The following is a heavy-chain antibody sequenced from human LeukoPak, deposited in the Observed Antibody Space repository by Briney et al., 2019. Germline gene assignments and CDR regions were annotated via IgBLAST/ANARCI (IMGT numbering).Heavy chain of an antibody. D-gene: IGHD3-10*01. Sequence: GGSLRLSCAASGFTFSSYSMNWVRQAPGKGLEWVSSISSSSSYIYYADSVKGRFTISRDTSKNTLYLQMNSLSAEDTALYYCAKCIVSGSYSFRFDYWGQGSLVTVSS. CDR3: AKCIVSGSYSFRFDY. V-gene: IGHV3-21*04. CDR2: ISSSSSYI. J-gene: IGHJ4*02. CDR1: GFTFSSYS.